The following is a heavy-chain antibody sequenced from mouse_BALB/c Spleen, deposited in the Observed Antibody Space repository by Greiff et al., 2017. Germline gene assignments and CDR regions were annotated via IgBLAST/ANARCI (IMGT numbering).Heavy chain of an antibody. D-gene: IGHD2-4*01. CDR2: INPSNGGT. CDR3: TRWNYDYDDAMDY. V-gene: IGHV1S81*02. J-gene: IGHJ4*01. CDR1: GYTFTSYY. Sequence: VQLQESGAELVKPGASVKLSCKASGYTFTSYYMYWVKQRPGQGLEWIGEINPSNGGTNFNEKFKSKATLTVDKSSSTAYMQLSSLTSEDSAVYYCTRWNYDYDDAMDYWGQGTSVTVSS.